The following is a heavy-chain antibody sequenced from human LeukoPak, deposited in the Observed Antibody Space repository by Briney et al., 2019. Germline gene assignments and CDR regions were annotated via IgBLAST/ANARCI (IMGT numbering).Heavy chain of an antibody. CDR2: ISSSSSYI. J-gene: IGHJ6*02. CDR1: GFTFSSYS. V-gene: IGHV3-21*04. CDR3: ARSTHCSGGSCYSCPRCYGMDV. D-gene: IGHD2-15*01. Sequence: GGSLRLSCAASGFTFSSYSMNWVRQAPGKGLEWVSSISSSSSYIYYADSVKGRFTISRDNAKNSLYLQMNSLRAEDTAVYYCARSTHCSGGSCYSCPRCYGMDVWGQGTTVTVSS.